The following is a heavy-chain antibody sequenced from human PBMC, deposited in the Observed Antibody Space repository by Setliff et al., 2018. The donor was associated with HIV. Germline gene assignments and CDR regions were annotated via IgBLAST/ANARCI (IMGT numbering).Heavy chain of an antibody. CDR3: ARLTTTYYYDSSAYYHPV. Sequence: SETLSLTCAVYGGSFSGYYWSWIRQPPGKGLEWIGEINNSGRTNCNPSLKSRVTISVDTSKKQLSLKLSSVTAADTAVFYCARLTTTYYYDSSAYYHPVWGQGTLVTVSS. CDR1: GGSFSGYY. V-gene: IGHV4-34*01. CDR2: INNSGRT. D-gene: IGHD3-22*01. J-gene: IGHJ4*02.